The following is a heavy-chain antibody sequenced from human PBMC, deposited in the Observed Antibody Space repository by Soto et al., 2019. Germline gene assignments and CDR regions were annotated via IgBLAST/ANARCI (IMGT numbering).Heavy chain of an antibody. CDR1: GGSISSGGYS. Sequence: SETLSLTCAVSGGSISSGGYSWSWIRQPPGKGLEWIGYIDHSGSSYYNPSLRSRVTMSVDRAKKQFSLKLSSVTAADTAVYDCARVGCTATSCSIGYFDYWGQGTLVTVSS. CDR3: ARVGCTATSCSIGYFDY. CDR2: IDHSGSS. D-gene: IGHD2-2*01. V-gene: IGHV4-30-2*01. J-gene: IGHJ4*02.